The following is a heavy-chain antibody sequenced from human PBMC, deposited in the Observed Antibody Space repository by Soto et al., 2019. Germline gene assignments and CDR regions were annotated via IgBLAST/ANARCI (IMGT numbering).Heavy chain of an antibody. J-gene: IGHJ5*02. CDR2: IYYSGST. D-gene: IGHD2-15*01. CDR3: ARHVFAPGGRCFGP. CDR1: GDSMSSHY. V-gene: IGHV4-31*03. Sequence: SETLSLTCTVSGDSMSSHYWNWIRQHPGKGLEWIGYIYYSGSTYYNPSLKSRVTISVDTSKNQFFLSLTSVTAADTALYFCARHVFAPGGRCFGPWGPGLLVTVS.